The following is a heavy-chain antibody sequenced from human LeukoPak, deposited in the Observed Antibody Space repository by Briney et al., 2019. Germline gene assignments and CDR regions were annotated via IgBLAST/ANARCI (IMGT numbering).Heavy chain of an antibody. CDR2: INAGNGNT. Sequence: ASVKVSFKASGYSFTSYAMHWVRQAPGQRLEWMGWINAGNGNTKYSQKFQGRVTITRDTSASTAYMELSSLRSEDTAVYYCARVGYDFWSGYLANTGYGMDVWGQGTTVTVSS. J-gene: IGHJ6*02. D-gene: IGHD3-3*01. CDR3: ARVGYDFWSGYLANTGYGMDV. V-gene: IGHV1-3*01. CDR1: GYSFTSYA.